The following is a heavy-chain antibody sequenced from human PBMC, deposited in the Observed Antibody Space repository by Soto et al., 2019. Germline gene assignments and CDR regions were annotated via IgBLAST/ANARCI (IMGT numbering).Heavy chain of an antibody. D-gene: IGHD6-19*01. CDR1: GFTVSTSY. V-gene: IGHV3-66*01. CDR2: IFGGGET. Sequence: GGSLRLSCAASGFTVSTSYMSWVRQAPGKGLEWVSAIFGGGETYYADSVKGRFTIFRDNSKNTLFLQMNSLRGEDTAVYYCARALYRRGCFADWGQGTLVTVSS. J-gene: IGHJ1*01. CDR3: ARALYRRGCFAD.